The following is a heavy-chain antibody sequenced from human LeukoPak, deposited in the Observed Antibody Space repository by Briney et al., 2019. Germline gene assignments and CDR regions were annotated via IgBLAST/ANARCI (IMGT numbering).Heavy chain of an antibody. CDR1: GFTFSSYG. Sequence: GGSLRLSCAASGFTFSSYGMHWVRQAPGKGLEWVAVIWYDGSNKYYADSVKGRFTISRDNSKNTLYLQMNSLRAEDTAVYYCARVDYGEAGAFDIWGQGTMVTVSS. V-gene: IGHV3-33*01. D-gene: IGHD4-17*01. CDR3: ARVDYGEAGAFDI. J-gene: IGHJ3*02. CDR2: IWYDGSNK.